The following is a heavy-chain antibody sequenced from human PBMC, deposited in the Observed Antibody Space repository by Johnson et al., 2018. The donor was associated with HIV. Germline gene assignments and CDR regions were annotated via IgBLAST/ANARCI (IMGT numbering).Heavy chain of an antibody. CDR3: ARTSLEWLLVGGGFDM. Sequence: QVQLVESGGGVVQPGRSLRLSCAAYGFTFSSYGMHWVRQAPGKGLEWVTVISYDGSNKYYADSVKGRFTISRDNSKNTLYLQMNSLRAEDTAVYYCARTSLEWLLVGGGFDMWGQGTMVTVSS. CDR1: GFTFSSYG. V-gene: IGHV3-30*03. D-gene: IGHD3-3*01. J-gene: IGHJ3*02. CDR2: ISYDGSNK.